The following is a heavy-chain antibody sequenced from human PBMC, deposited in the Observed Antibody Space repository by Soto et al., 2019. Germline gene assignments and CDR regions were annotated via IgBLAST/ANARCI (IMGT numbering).Heavy chain of an antibody. Sequence: QVQLVQSGAEGKMPGASVKVSCTTSGYTFTTYDINWVRQATGQGFEWMGWMNPNSGNTNYAQKFQGRVTMTRDTSISTAYMELRSLRSEDTAVYYCMRNLHGFDHWGQGTLVTVSS. J-gene: IGHJ5*02. CDR1: GYTFTTYD. CDR2: MNPNSGNT. CDR3: MRNLHGFDH. V-gene: IGHV1-8*02.